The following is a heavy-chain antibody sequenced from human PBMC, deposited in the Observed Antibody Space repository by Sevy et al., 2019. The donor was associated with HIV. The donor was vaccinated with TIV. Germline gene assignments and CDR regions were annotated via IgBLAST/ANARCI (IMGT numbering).Heavy chain of an antibody. J-gene: IGHJ4*02. D-gene: IGHD5-18*01. CDR2: IWYGGKNA. V-gene: IGHV3-30*02. CDR3: ARGPGLHGYTYDWEVDY. CDR1: GFTFSNFG. Sequence: GGSLRLSCAASGFTFSNFGMHWARQVPGGGLEWVAIIWYGGKNAYYADSVKGRFTISRDNSKNTLYLQMNSLRPEDTAVYYCARGPGLHGYTYDWEVDYWGQGTLVTVSS.